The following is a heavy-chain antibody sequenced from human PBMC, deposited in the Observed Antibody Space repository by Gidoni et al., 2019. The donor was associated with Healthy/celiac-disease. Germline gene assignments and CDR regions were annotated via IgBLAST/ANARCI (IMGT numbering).Heavy chain of an antibody. J-gene: IGHJ3*02. CDR1: GGSISSRTW. V-gene: IGHV4-4*02. CDR3: ARLGYGDYVWGSSHAFDI. Sequence: QVQLQESGPGLVKPSGTLSLTCAVSGGSISSRTWWSWVRQPPGTGLEWIGEIYQSGSTNYNPPLKSRVTISVDKSKNQFSLKLSSVTAADTAVYYCARLGYGDYVWGSSHAFDIWGQGTMVTVSS. D-gene: IGHD3-16*01. CDR2: IYQSGST.